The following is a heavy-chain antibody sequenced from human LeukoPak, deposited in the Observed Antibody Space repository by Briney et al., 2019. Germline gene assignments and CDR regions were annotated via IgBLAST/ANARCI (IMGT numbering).Heavy chain of an antibody. D-gene: IGHD3-10*01. Sequence: GASVKVSCKASGYTFTSYGISWVRQAPGQGLEWMGWISAYNGNTNYAQKLQGRVTMTTDTSTGTAYMELRGLRSDDTAVYYCARDEAVLWFGGLLNYWGQGTLVTVSS. V-gene: IGHV1-18*01. CDR2: ISAYNGNT. J-gene: IGHJ4*02. CDR3: ARDEAVLWFGGLLNY. CDR1: GYTFTSYG.